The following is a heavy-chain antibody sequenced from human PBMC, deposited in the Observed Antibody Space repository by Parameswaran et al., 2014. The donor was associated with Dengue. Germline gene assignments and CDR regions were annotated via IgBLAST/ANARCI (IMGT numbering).Heavy chain of an antibody. V-gene: IGHV5-51*01. CDR3: ARHCSGGSCYSGAFDY. CDR2: IYPGDSDT. D-gene: IGHD2-15*01. J-gene: IGHJ4*02. Sequence: VRQMPGKGLEWMGIIYPGDSDTRYSPSFQGQVTISADKSISTAYLQWSSLKASDTAMYYCARHCSGGSCYSGAFDYWGQGTLVTVSS.